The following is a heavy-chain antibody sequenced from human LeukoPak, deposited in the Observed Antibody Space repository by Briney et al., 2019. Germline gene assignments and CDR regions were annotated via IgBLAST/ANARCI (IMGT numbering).Heavy chain of an antibody. CDR3: AREVVVVVAATPYNWFDP. Sequence: PGGSLRLSCAASGFTFSSYAMSWVRQAPGKGLEWVSAISGSGGSTYYADSVKGRFTISRDNSKNTLYLQMNSLGAEDTAVYYCAREVVVVVAATPYNWFDPWGQGTLVTVSS. D-gene: IGHD2-15*01. CDR1: GFTFSSYA. J-gene: IGHJ5*02. V-gene: IGHV3-23*01. CDR2: ISGSGGST.